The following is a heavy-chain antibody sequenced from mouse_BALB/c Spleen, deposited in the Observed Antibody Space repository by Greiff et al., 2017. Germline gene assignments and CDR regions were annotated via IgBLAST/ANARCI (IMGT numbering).Heavy chain of an antibody. CDR3: ARDKWDRGFDY. CDR1: GFTFTDYY. J-gene: IGHJ2*01. CDR2: IRNKANGYTT. V-gene: IGHV7-3*02. D-gene: IGHD3-3*01. Sequence: EVMLVESGGGLVQPGGSLRLSCATSGFTFTDYYMSWVRQPPGKALEWLGFIRNKANGYTTEYSASVKGRFTISRDNSQSILYLQMNTLRAEDSATYYCARDKWDRGFDYWGQGTTLTVSS.